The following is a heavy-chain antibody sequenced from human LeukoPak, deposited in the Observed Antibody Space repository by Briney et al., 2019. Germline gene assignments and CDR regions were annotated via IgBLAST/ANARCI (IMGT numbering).Heavy chain of an antibody. CDR2: ISGSGGST. CDR1: GFTFSSYA. J-gene: IGHJ6*02. V-gene: IGHV3-23*01. CDR3: AREGPDYYYGMDV. Sequence: GGSLRLSCAASGFTFSSYAMSWVRQAPGKGLEWVSAISGSGGSTYYADSVKGRFTISRDNAKNSLYLQMNSLRAEDTAVYYCAREGPDYYYGMDVWGQGTTVTVSS. D-gene: IGHD1-14*01.